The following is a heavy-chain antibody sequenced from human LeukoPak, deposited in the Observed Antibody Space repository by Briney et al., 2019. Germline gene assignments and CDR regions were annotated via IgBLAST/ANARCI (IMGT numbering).Heavy chain of an antibody. D-gene: IGHD4-17*01. Sequence: GGSLRLSCAASGFTFSSYSMNWVRQAPGKGLEWVSSIGSSSSYIYYADSVKGRFTISRDNAKNSLYLQMNSLRAEDTAVYYCAKSSGYGDYGYYYYYMDVWGKGTTVTISS. CDR3: AKSSGYGDYGYYYYYMDV. CDR1: GFTFSSYS. V-gene: IGHV3-21*04. CDR2: IGSSSSYI. J-gene: IGHJ6*03.